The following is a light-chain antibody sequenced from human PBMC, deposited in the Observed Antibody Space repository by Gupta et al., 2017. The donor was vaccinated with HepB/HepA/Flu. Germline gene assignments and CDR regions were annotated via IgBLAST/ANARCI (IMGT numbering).Light chain of an antibody. J-gene: IGKJ4*01. CDR3: QQRSNWVT. Sequence: ETVLTQSPATLSLSPGERATLSCRASQNVRTYLAWYQQKPGQAPRLLIYDASTRATDIPARFSGSGSGTDFTLTISSLEPEDFAVYYCQQRSNWVTFGGGTKVEIK. CDR2: DAS. CDR1: QNVRTY. V-gene: IGKV3-11*01.